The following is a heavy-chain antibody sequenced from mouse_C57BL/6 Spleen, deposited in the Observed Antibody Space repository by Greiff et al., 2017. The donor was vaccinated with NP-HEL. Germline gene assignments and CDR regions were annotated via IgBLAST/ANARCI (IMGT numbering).Heavy chain of an antibody. Sequence: VQLQQSGAELARPGASVKLSCKASGYTFTSYGISWVKQRTGQGLEWIGEIYPRSGNTYYNEKFKGKATLTADKSSSTAYMELRSLTSEDSAVYFCARSLDSSGYVPYWGQGTLVTVSA. J-gene: IGHJ3*01. CDR1: GYTFTSYG. CDR3: ARSLDSSGYVPY. V-gene: IGHV1-81*01. CDR2: IYPRSGNT. D-gene: IGHD3-2*02.